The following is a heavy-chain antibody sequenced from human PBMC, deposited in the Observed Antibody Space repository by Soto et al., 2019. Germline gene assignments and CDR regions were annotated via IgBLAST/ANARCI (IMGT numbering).Heavy chain of an antibody. Sequence: PGESLKISCKGSGYNFASYWISWVRQMPGKGLEWMGRIDPIDSYTNYSPSFQGHVTISADKSISTAYLQWSSLKASDTAMYYCARRYCSSASCPRNYYGMDVWGQGTTVPVSS. D-gene: IGHD2-2*01. CDR2: IDPIDSYT. V-gene: IGHV5-10-1*01. CDR3: ARRYCSSASCPRNYYGMDV. J-gene: IGHJ6*02. CDR1: GYNFASYW.